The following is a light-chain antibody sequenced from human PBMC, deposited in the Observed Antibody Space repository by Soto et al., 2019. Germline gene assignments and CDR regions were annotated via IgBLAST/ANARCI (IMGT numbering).Light chain of an antibody. Sequence: DIQMTQSPSSLSASVGDRVTITCQSSQSIISYLNWYQQKAGKAPQLLIYAASSLQSGVPARFSGSGPGTDFILSFSSLQPEDSAIYSCQQSYSSPRTFGQGTKLEI. CDR3: QQSYSSPRT. CDR2: AAS. CDR1: QSIISY. J-gene: IGKJ2*01. V-gene: IGKV1-39*01.